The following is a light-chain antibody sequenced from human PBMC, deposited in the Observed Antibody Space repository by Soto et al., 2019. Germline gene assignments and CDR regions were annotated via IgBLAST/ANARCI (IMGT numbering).Light chain of an antibody. Sequence: EIVMTQSPATLSVSPGERATLSCRASQSVSNNLAWYQQKPGQAPRLLIYGASTRATGIPARFSGSGSGTEFTLTISSPQSEDFAVYYCQQYNNWPHTFGQGTKLEIK. CDR2: GAS. CDR1: QSVSNN. J-gene: IGKJ2*01. V-gene: IGKV3-15*01. CDR3: QQYNNWPHT.